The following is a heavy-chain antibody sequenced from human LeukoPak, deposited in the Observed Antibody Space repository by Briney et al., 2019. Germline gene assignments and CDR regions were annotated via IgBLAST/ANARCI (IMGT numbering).Heavy chain of an antibody. D-gene: IGHD3-9*01. CDR1: GGTFSSYA. CDR3: ARSSTNVRYFDWFDP. CDR2: IIPILGTA. Sequence: SVEVSCKASGGTFSSYAISWVRQAPGQGLEWMGGIIPILGTANYAQKFQGRVTITADESTSTAYMELRSLRSDDTAVYYCARSSTNVRYFDWFDPWGQGTLVTVSS. J-gene: IGHJ5*02. V-gene: IGHV1-69*13.